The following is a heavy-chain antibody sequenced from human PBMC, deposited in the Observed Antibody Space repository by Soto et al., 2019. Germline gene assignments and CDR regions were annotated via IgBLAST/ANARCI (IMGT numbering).Heavy chain of an antibody. V-gene: IGHV3-53*01. CDR1: GLTVSSNY. CDR2: IYSGGSV. J-gene: IGHJ6*02. Sequence: GGSLRLSCAASGLTVSSNYMSWVRQAPGKGLEWVSVIYSGGSVYYADSVKGRFTISRDNSKNTLYLQMNSLRAEDTGVYYCAKEAYCTSSSCYTRYGMDVWGQGTTVTVSS. D-gene: IGHD2-2*02. CDR3: AKEAYCTSSSCYTRYGMDV.